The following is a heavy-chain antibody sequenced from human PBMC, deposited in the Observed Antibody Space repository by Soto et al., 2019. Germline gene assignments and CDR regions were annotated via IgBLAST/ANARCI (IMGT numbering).Heavy chain of an antibody. Sequence: EVQLAESGGGLVQPGGSLRLSCAASGFTLSTYAMNWVRQAPGKGLEWVAYISSSSTNIQYAGSVKGRFTISRDNAKNSLYLQMNCLRDDDTAMYFCARDCSLGNRWCRWFAPWGQGTLVTVS. CDR1: GFTLSTYA. CDR3: ARDCSLGNRWCRWFAP. CDR2: ISSSSTNI. J-gene: IGHJ5*02. V-gene: IGHV3-48*02. D-gene: IGHD2-8*02.